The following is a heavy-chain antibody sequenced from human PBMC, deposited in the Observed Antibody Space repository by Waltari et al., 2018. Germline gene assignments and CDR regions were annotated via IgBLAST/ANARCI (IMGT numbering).Heavy chain of an antibody. CDR3: ARRLYCSSTSCYTGFDY. J-gene: IGHJ4*02. CDR1: GYSFTSYW. Sequence: EVQLVQSGAEVKKPGESLKISCKGFGYSFTSYWIGWVRQMPGKGLEGMGIIYPGDYDTRYSPACQGQVTISADKSISTAYLQWSSLKASDTAMYYCARRLYCSSTSCYTGFDYWGQGTLGTVSS. D-gene: IGHD2-2*02. V-gene: IGHV5-51*03. CDR2: IYPGDYDT.